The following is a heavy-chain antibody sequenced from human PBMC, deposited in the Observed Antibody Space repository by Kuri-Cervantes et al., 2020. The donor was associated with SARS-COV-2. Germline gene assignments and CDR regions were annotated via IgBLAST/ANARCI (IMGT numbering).Heavy chain of an antibody. V-gene: IGHV3-23*01. CDR3: AKDHRGAHSGSYPY. Sequence: LSLTCAASGFTFSSYAMSWVRQAPGKGLEWVSAISGSGGSTYYADSVKGRFTISRDNSKNTLYLQMNSLRAEDTAVYYCAKDHRGAHSGSYPYWGQGTLVTVSS. J-gene: IGHJ4*02. D-gene: IGHD1-26*01. CDR1: GFTFSSYA. CDR2: ISGSGGST.